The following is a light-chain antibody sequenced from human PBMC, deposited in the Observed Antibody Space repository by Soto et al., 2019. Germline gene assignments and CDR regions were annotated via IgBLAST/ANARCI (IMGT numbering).Light chain of an antibody. CDR3: QQRTLWPLT. CDR1: QSLSGT. J-gene: IGKJ1*01. CDR2: GAS. V-gene: IGKV3-11*01. Sequence: EIVLTQSPATLSLSPGERATLSCRASQSLSGTLAWFQQKPGQPPRLLIYGASNRATGIPARFTASGSGTDFTLTISSLDAEDFAVYYCQQRTLWPLTFGQGTKVEIK.